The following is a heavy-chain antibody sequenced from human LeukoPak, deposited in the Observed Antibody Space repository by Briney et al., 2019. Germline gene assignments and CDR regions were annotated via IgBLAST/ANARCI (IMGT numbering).Heavy chain of an antibody. CDR1: GYTFISYS. V-gene: IGHV1-18*01. CDR2: ISAYNGNT. CDR3: ARWVGYSSSWYGPSGDY. D-gene: IGHD6-13*01. Sequence: AASVKVSCKASGYTFISYSISWVRQAPGQGLEWMGWISAYNGNTNYAQKLQGRVTMTTDTSTSTAYMELRSLRSDDTAVYYCARWVGYSSSWYGPSGDYWGQGTLVTVSS. J-gene: IGHJ4*02.